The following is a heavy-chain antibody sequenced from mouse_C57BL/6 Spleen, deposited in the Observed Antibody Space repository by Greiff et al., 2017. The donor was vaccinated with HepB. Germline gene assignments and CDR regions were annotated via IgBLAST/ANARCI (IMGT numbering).Heavy chain of an antibody. CDR2: IDPENGDT. CDR1: GFNIKDDY. J-gene: IGHJ2*01. CDR3: TTHVSPGY. V-gene: IGHV14-4*01. D-gene: IGHD6-1*01. Sequence: EVQLQQSGAELVRPGASVKLSCTASGFNIKDDYMHWVKQRPEQGLEWIGWIDPENGDTEYASKFQGKATITADTSSNTAYLQLSSLTSEDTAVYYCTTHVSPGYWGQGTTLTVSS.